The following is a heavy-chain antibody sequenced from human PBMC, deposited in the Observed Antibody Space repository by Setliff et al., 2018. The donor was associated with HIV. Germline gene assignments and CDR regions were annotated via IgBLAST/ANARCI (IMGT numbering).Heavy chain of an antibody. CDR3: AREGARHYGSGRYHSWFDP. V-gene: IGHV4-59*12. J-gene: IGHJ5*02. Sequence: PSETLSLTCTVSGGSISSYYWNWIRQPPGKGLEWIGYIYYSGSTYYNPSLKSRVTMSVDTSKNQFSLKLSSVTAADTAVYYCAREGARHYGSGRYHSWFDPWGQGTQVTVSS. CDR1: GGSISSYY. D-gene: IGHD3-10*01. CDR2: IYYSGST.